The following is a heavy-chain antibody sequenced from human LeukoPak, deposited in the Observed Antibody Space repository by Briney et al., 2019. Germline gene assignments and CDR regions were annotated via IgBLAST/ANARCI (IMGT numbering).Heavy chain of an antibody. CDR1: GFTFSIYSM. CDR3: ARVPNSLRYCGGDCRLWAFDI. D-gene: IGHD2-21*02. J-gene: IGHJ3*02. CDR2: IYHSGST. V-gene: IGHV4-4*02. Sequence: KPGGSLRLSCAASGFTFSIYSMNWVRQPPGKGLEWIGEIYHSGSTNYNPSLKSRVTISVDKSKNQFSLKLSSVTAADTAVYYCARVPNSLRYCGGDCRLWAFDIWGQGTMVTVSS.